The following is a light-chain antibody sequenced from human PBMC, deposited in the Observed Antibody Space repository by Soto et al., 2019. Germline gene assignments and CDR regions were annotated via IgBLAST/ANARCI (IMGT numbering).Light chain of an antibody. V-gene: IGKV1-8*01. CDR3: QQYYSYPPT. Sequence: AIRMTQSPSSLSASTGDRVTITCRASQGISSYLAWYQQKPGKAPKLLIYAASTLQSGVPSRFSGSGYGTDFTLTISCLQSEDFATYYCQQYYSYPPTFGPGTKVDIK. CDR2: AAS. J-gene: IGKJ3*01. CDR1: QGISSY.